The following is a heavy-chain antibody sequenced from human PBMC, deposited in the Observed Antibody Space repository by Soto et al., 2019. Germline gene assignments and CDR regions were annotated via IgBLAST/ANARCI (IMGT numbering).Heavy chain of an antibody. V-gene: IGHV1-46*01. J-gene: IGHJ4*02. Sequence: GASVKVSCKASGYTFTNYYMHWVRQAPGQGLEWMGVIHYSGATPTYAQKFQGRVTMARDTSTSTVYVELSSLTSEDTAVYYCARGGSDLATIGSFDYSGQGTLGTVSA. CDR1: GYTFTNYY. CDR3: ARGGSDLATIGSFDY. D-gene: IGHD1-26*01. CDR2: IHYSGATP.